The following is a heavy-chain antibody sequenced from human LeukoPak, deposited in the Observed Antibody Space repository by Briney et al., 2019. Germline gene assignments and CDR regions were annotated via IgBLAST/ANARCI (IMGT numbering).Heavy chain of an antibody. J-gene: IGHJ3*02. V-gene: IGHV4-59*11. CDR3: ARDLVTVTKGFDI. D-gene: IGHD4-17*01. CDR2: IYYGGT. CDR1: GGSISSHY. Sequence: PSETLSLTCTVSGGSISSHYWSWIRQPPGKGLEWIGYIYYGGTNYNPSLKSRVTISVDTSKNQFSLKLSSVTAADTAVYYCARDLVTVTKGFDIWGQGTMVGVSS.